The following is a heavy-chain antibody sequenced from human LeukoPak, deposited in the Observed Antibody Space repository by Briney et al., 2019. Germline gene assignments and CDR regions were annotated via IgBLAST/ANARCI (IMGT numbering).Heavy chain of an antibody. CDR3: ARGFGRTGEYCSGGSCYELGY. D-gene: IGHD2-15*01. J-gene: IGHJ4*02. Sequence: PSETLSLTCTVSGGSISSGGYYWSWIRQHPGKGLEWIGYIYYSGSTYYNPSLKSRVTISVDTSKNQFSLKLSSVTAADTAVYYCARGFGRTGEYCSGGSCYELGYWGQGTLVTVSS. CDR2: IYYSGST. V-gene: IGHV4-31*03. CDR1: GGSISSGGYY.